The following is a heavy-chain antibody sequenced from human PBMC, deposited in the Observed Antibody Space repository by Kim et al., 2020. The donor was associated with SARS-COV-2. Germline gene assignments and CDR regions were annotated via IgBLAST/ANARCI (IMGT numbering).Heavy chain of an antibody. V-gene: IGHV3-11*01. CDR2: ISSSGSTI. CDR1: GFTFSDYY. Sequence: GGSLRLSCAVSGFTFSDYYMTWIRQAPGKGLEWVSYISSSGSTIYYADSVKGRFTISRDNAKNSLYLQMNSLRAGDTAVYYCATDSSSFPYDAFGIWGQGTMFTSSS. J-gene: IGHJ3*02. D-gene: IGHD6-6*01. CDR3: ATDSSSFPYDAFGI.